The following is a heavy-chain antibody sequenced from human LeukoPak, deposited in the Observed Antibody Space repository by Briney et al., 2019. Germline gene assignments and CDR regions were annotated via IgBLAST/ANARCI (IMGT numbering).Heavy chain of an antibody. CDR3: ASPNXRGXSGSYGGTNSFDP. CDR1: GYIFTSYG. Sequence: GASVKVSCKASGYIFTSYGISWVRQAPGQGLEWIGWISTNKGNTNYAQRLQGRVTMTTDTSTSTAYMEPRSLTSDDPAVHHCASPNXRGXSGSYGGTNSFDPWGQGTLVTVSS. V-gene: IGHV1-18*01. CDR2: ISTNKGNT. J-gene: IGHJ5*02. D-gene: IGHD3-10*01.